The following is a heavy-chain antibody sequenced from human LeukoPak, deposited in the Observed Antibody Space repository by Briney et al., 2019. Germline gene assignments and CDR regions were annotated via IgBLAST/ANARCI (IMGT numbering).Heavy chain of an antibody. CDR3: AREIPLMAAFDI. CDR2: INPNSGGT. J-gene: IGHJ3*02. V-gene: IGHV1-2*02. D-gene: IGHD5-24*01. Sequence: ASVKVSCKASGYTFTGYYMHWVRQAPGQGLEWMGWINPNSGGTNYAQKFQGRVTMTRDTSISTAYMELSRLRSDDTAVYYCAREIPLMAAFDIWGQGTMGTVSS. CDR1: GYTFTGYY.